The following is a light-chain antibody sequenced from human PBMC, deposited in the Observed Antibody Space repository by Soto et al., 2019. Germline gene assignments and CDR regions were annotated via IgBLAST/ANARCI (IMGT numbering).Light chain of an antibody. CDR3: QQYDNRPPLT. CDR1: QDISNY. CDR2: DAS. V-gene: IGKV1-33*01. J-gene: IGKJ5*01. Sequence: DIQMTQSPSSLSASVGDRVTITCQASQDISNYLNWYQQKPGKAPKLLIYDASNLETGVPSRFSGSGSGTDFTFTISSLQPEDIATYYCQQYDNRPPLTFGQGTRLEIK.